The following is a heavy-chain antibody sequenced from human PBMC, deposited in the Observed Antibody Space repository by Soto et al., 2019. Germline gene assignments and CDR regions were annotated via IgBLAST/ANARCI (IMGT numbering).Heavy chain of an antibody. CDR1: GYSFTAHW. CDR2: IEPSNSYI. J-gene: IGHJ6*02. V-gene: IGHV5-10-1*01. CDR3: ARRLSGPREEYNAYYFSGLGV. D-gene: IGHD1-1*01. Sequence: GELLKIACHGSGYSFTAHWITWVCQMTGKGLAWMGRIEPSNSYINYRPSFQGHGTISGDRSISTAYLQWSRLEASDNAKYYCARRLSGPREEYNAYYFSGLGVWGQGTKGTVSS.